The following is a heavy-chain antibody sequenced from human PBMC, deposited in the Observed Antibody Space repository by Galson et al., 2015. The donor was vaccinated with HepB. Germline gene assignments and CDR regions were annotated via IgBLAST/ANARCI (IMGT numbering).Heavy chain of an antibody. CDR2: INTNTGNP. D-gene: IGHD2-21*01. CDR3: ARVVDSTTTNYYGMDV. J-gene: IGHJ6*02. V-gene: IGHV7-4-1*02. Sequence: SVTVSCKASGYTFTSYAMNWVRQAPGQGLEWMGWINTNTGNPTYAQGFTGRFVFSLDTSVSTAYLQISSLKAEDTAVYYCARVVDSTTTNYYGMDVWGQGTTVTVSS. CDR1: GYTFTSYA.